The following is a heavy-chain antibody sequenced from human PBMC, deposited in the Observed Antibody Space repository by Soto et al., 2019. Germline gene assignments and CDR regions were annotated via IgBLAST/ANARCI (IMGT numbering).Heavy chain of an antibody. CDR3: ARDLGGFDY. J-gene: IGHJ4*02. CDR2: TYYRSKWYN. CDR1: VDSVSSDRAA. D-gene: IGHD1-26*01. V-gene: IGHV6-1*01. Sequence: PSQTRSLTCVISVDSVSSDRAAWNCIRQSPSRGLEWLGRTYYRSKWYNDYAISVKSRITIKPDTSRNQFSLQLNSVTPEDTAVYYCARDLGGFDYWGQGTLVTVSS.